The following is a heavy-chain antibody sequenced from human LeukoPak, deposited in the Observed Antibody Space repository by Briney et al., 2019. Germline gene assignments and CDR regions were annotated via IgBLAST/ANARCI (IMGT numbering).Heavy chain of an antibody. CDR2: IYHSGST. D-gene: IGHD1-26*01. Sequence: SETLSLTCTVSGGSISSSSYYWGWIRQPPGKGLEWIGSIYHSGSTYYNPSLKSRVTISVDTSKNQFSLKLSSVTAADTAVYYCARDMGGIGGFDPWGQGTLVTVSS. CDR1: GGSISSSSYY. CDR3: ARDMGGIGGFDP. V-gene: IGHV4-39*07. J-gene: IGHJ5*02.